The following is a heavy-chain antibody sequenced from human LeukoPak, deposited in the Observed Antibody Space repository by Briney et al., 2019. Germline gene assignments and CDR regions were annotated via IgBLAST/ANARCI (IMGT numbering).Heavy chain of an antibody. D-gene: IGHD5-18*01. CDR1: GGSISRSSYY. J-gene: IGHJ4*02. CDR2: VHYDGFS. Sequence: PSETLSLTCTVSGGSISRSSYYWGWIRQPPGRGLEWLGGVHYDGFSYYNPALKRRVTISLDTSRNQFSLKLNSVTAADTAVYHCVKSGYDDTVLPIYFDSGGQGTPVTVSS. CDR3: VKSGYDDTVLPIYFDS. V-gene: IGHV4-39*01.